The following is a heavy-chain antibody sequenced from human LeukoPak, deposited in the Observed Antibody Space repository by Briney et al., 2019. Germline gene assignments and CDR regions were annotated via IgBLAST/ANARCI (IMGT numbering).Heavy chain of an antibody. D-gene: IGHD1-1*01. CDR1: GGSISSYY. V-gene: IGHV4-59*01. Sequence: PSETLSLTCTVSGGSISSYYWSWIRQPPGKGLEWIGYIYYSGSTNYNPSLKSRVTISVDTSKNQFSLKLSSVTAADTAVYYCARDLYSAFDIGGQGTMVTVSS. J-gene: IGHJ3*02. CDR3: ARDLYSAFDI. CDR2: IYYSGST.